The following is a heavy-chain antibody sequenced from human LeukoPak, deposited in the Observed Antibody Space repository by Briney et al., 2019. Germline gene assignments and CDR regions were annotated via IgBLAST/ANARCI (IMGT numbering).Heavy chain of an antibody. CDR3: ARVPDYYDEIDY. CDR1: GFTFSSYS. V-gene: IGHV3-21*04. J-gene: IGHJ4*02. CDR2: ISSSSSTI. Sequence: PGGSLRLSCAASGFTFSSYSMNWVRQAPGKGLEWVSSISSSSSTIYYADSVKGRFTISRDNAKNSLYLQMNSLRAEDTAVYYCARVPDYYDEIDYWGQGTLVTVSS. D-gene: IGHD3-22*01.